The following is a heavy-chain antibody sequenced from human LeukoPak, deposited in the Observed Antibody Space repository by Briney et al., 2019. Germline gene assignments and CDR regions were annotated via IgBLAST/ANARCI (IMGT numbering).Heavy chain of an antibody. D-gene: IGHD6-13*01. J-gene: IGHJ6*03. CDR3: ARHSRSLAGIYYYYYMDV. Sequence: SETLSLTCTVSGGSISSSSYYWGWIRQPPGKGLEWIGSIYYSGSTYYNPSLKSRVTISVDTSKNQFSLKLSSVTAADTAVYYCARHSRSLAGIYYYYYMDVWGKGTTVTVSS. V-gene: IGHV4-39*01. CDR1: GGSISSSSYY. CDR2: IYYSGST.